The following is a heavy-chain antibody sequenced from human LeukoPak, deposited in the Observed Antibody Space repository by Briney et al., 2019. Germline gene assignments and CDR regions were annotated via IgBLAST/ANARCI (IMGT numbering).Heavy chain of an antibody. Sequence: PGGSLRLSCAASGFTFSSYAMHWVRQAPGEGLEWVAVISYDGSNKYYADSVKGRFTISRDNSKNTLYLQMNSLRAEDTAVYYCARAPYYYDSSGYYPDFYFDYWGQGTQVTVSS. CDR2: ISYDGSNK. J-gene: IGHJ4*02. D-gene: IGHD3-22*01. CDR1: GFTFSSYA. CDR3: ARAPYYYDSSGYYPDFYFDY. V-gene: IGHV3-30*01.